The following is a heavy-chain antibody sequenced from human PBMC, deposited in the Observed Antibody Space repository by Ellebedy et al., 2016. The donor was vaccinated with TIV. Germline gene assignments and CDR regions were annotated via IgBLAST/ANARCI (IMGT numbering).Heavy chain of an antibody. CDR3: AREGTYHYGSGSFRLLDY. J-gene: IGHJ4*02. CDR2: IYDSWSP. Sequence: MPSETLSLTCAVYGGSFSGYYWSWIRQHPGKGLEWIGYIYDSWSPYYNPSLKSRITISRDTSKTQFSLKLSSVTAADTAVYYCAREGTYHYGSGSFRLLDYWGQGTLVTVSS. D-gene: IGHD3-10*01. V-gene: IGHV4-31*11. CDR1: GGSFSGYY.